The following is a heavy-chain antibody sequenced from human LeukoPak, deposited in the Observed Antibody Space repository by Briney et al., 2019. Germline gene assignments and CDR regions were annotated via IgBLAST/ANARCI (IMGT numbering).Heavy chain of an antibody. V-gene: IGHV1-58*02. J-gene: IGHJ5*02. D-gene: IGHD1-14*01. CDR2: ILLGSGNT. CDR1: GFTFTISA. CDR3: AGQTTLDPSYHEP. Sequence: GASVKVSCKASGFTFTISAMQWVRQARGQRLEWMGWILLGSGNTNYAQKFQERVSITRDLSTRTAYMELSSLRSEDSAVYYCAGQTTLDPSYHEPWGQGTLVTVSS.